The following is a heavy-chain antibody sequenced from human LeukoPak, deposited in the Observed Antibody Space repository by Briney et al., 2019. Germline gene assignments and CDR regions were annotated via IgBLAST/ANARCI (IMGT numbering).Heavy chain of an antibody. V-gene: IGHV3-74*01. J-gene: IGHJ4*02. CDR1: GHSW. CDR3: VRDFRSADY. Sequence: GGSLRLSCAASGHSWMHWVRQVPGKGLVWVSHINSDGSWTSYADSVKGRFTISKDNARNTVYLQMNSLRAEDTAVYYCVRDFRSADYWGQGTLVTVSS. CDR2: INSDGSWT.